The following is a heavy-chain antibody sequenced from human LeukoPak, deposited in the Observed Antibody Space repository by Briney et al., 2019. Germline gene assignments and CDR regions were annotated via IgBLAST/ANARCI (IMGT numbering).Heavy chain of an antibody. D-gene: IGHD7-27*01. CDR2: INHSGST. CDR3: ARVPSPDDGDDY. V-gene: IGHV4-39*07. Sequence: SETLSLTCTVSGGSVISDTYYWGWIRQPPGKGPPWIGEINHSGSTNYNPSLKSRVTISVDTSKNQFSLKLSSVTAADTAVYYCARVPSPDDGDDYWGQGTLVTVSS. J-gene: IGHJ4*02. CDR1: GGSVISDTYY.